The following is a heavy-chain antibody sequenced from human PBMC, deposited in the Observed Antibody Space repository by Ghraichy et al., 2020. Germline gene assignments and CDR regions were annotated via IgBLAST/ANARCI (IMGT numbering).Heavy chain of an antibody. D-gene: IGHD3-3*01. CDR2: ISSSSSTI. CDR3: AREGKLGDFWSGYSTYGMDV. CDR1: GFTFSSYS. Sequence: GGSLRLSCAASGFTFSSYSMNWVRQAPGKGLEWVSYISSSSSTIYYADSVKGRFTISRDNAKNSLYLQMNSLRDEDTAVYYCAREGKLGDFWSGYSTYGMDVWGQGTTVTVSS. J-gene: IGHJ6*02. V-gene: IGHV3-48*02.